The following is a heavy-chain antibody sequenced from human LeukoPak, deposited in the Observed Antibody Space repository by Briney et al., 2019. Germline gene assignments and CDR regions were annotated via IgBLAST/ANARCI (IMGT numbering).Heavy chain of an antibody. J-gene: IGHJ4*02. CDR1: GFTFSNAW. V-gene: IGHV3-15*01. Sequence: TGGSLRLSCVVSGFTFSNAWMSWIRQAPGKGLEWVGRIKTKTDGDRTDYAAPVEGRFTISGDDSKNTLSLQMNSLKTEDTAVYYCVGVPARIRYWGQGTLVTVSS. D-gene: IGHD3-16*01. CDR3: VGVPARIRY. CDR2: IKTKTDGDRT.